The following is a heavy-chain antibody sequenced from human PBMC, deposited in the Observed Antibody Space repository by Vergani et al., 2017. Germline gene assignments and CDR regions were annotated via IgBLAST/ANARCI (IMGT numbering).Heavy chain of an antibody. Sequence: QVQLQESGPGLVKPSETLSLTCTVSGGSISSYYWGWIRQPPGKGLEWLGYIYYSGSTNYNPSLKSRVTISVDTSKNQFSLKLSSVTAADTAVYYCARGEAGQWLVTYYFDYWGQGTLVTVSA. CDR1: GGSISSYY. J-gene: IGHJ4*02. CDR3: ARGEAGQWLVTYYFDY. D-gene: IGHD6-19*01. V-gene: IGHV4-59*01. CDR2: IYYSGST.